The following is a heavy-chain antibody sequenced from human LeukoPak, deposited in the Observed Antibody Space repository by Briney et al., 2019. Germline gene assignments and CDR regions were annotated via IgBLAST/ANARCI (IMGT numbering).Heavy chain of an antibody. V-gene: IGHV4-59*01. CDR2: IYYSGST. CDR3: ARGRLARSPYFDY. D-gene: IGHD6-19*01. J-gene: IGHJ4*02. CDR1: GGSISYYY. Sequence: SETLSLTCTVSGGSISYYYWSWIRQPPGKGLEWIGYIYYSGSTDYNPSLKSRVTISVETSKNQFSLNLSSVTAADTAVYYCARGRLARSPYFDYWGQGTLVTVSS.